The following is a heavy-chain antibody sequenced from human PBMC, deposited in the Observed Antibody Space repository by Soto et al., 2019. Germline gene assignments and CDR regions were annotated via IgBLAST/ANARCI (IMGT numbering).Heavy chain of an antibody. Sequence: EVQLVESGGGLGKPGGSLRLSCAASGFTFSTYSMNWVRQAPGKGLEWVSSISSSSGYIYYADSVKGRFTIARDDAKNSLSLQMNSLRAEDTAVYYCARVRSYSYGQGYGMDVWGKGTTVTVSS. CDR2: ISSSSGYI. CDR3: ARVRSYSYGQGYGMDV. CDR1: GFTFSTYS. J-gene: IGHJ6*04. D-gene: IGHD5-18*01. V-gene: IGHV3-21*01.